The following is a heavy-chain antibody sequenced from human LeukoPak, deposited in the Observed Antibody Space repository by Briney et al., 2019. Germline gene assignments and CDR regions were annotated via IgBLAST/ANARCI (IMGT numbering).Heavy chain of an antibody. V-gene: IGHV4-34*01. CDR1: GGSFSGYY. CDR3: ARGWIAADNHNWFDP. Sequence: SETLSLTCAVYGGSFSGYYWSWIRQPPGKGLEWIGEINHSGSTNYNPSLRSRVTISVDTSKNQFSLKLSSVTAADTAVYYCARGWIAADNHNWFDPWGQGTLVTVSS. J-gene: IGHJ5*02. CDR2: INHSGST. D-gene: IGHD6-13*01.